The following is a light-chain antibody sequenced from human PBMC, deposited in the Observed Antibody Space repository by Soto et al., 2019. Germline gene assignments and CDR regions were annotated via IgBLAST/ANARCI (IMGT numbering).Light chain of an antibody. CDR2: GDS. Sequence: EIVLTQSPGTLSLSPGEKATLSCRASQSVRSNYLAWYQQRPGQAPRLLISGDSRSATGIPERFSGSGSGTDFTLTISRLEPEDFAVYSCQQYGGSPPLYTFGQGTKLEIK. J-gene: IGKJ2*01. V-gene: IGKV3-20*01. CDR3: QQYGGSPPLYT. CDR1: QSVRSNY.